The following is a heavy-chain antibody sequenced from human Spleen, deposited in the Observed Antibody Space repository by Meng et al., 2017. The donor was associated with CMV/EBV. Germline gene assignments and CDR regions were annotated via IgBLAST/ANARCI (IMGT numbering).Heavy chain of an antibody. J-gene: IGHJ6*02. CDR2: INPKSGGT. Sequence: ASVKVSCKASGYSFIGNYIHWVRLAPGQGLEWMGWINPKSGGTDYAQKFQGRVTMTRDTPIITAYMELSSLRSDDTAMYYCARAVPGRGMDVWGQGTTVTVSS. CDR1: GYSFIGNY. V-gene: IGHV1-2*02. D-gene: IGHD3-10*01. CDR3: ARAVPGRGMDV.